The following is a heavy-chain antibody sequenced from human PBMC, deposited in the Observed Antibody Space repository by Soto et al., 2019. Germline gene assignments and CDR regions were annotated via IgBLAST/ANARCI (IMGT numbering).Heavy chain of an antibody. J-gene: IGHJ4*02. Sequence: SETLSLTCIVSGGSISSYYWSWIRQPPGKGLEWIAYIYYTGSTHFNPSLKSRITMSVDTSKNEFSLKLSSVTAADTALYFCARGIRSGYYGDYLAYWGQGKLVTVSS. CDR2: IYYTGST. V-gene: IGHV4-59*01. CDR3: ARGIRSGYYGDYLAY. CDR1: GGSISSYY. D-gene: IGHD5-12*01.